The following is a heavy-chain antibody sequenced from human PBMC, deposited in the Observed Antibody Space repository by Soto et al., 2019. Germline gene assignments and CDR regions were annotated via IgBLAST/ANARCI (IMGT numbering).Heavy chain of an antibody. J-gene: IGHJ4*02. CDR1: GYTFTSYA. V-gene: IGHV1-3*01. CDR3: ARVTKGWYFDY. Sequence: QVQLVQSGAEVKKPGASVKVSCKASGYTFTSYAMHWVRQAPGQRLEWMGWINAGNGNTKYSQKFQGRVTITRDTSANTAYMELSSLRSEDTAVYYCARVTKGWYFDYWGQGTLVTVSS. CDR2: INAGNGNT. D-gene: IGHD2-8*01.